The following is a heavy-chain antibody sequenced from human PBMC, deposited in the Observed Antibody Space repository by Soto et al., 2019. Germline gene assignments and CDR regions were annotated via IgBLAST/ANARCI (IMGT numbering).Heavy chain of an antibody. D-gene: IGHD3-22*01. CDR1: GGTLSSYA. J-gene: IGHJ4*02. Sequence: GASVKVSCKASGGTLSSYAISWVRQPPGQGLEWMGGIIPIFGTANYAQKFQGRVTITADESTGTAYMELSSLRSEDTAVYYCAGYYDSSGYYYFDYWGQGTLVTVSS. V-gene: IGHV1-69*13. CDR3: AGYYDSSGYYYFDY. CDR2: IIPIFGTA.